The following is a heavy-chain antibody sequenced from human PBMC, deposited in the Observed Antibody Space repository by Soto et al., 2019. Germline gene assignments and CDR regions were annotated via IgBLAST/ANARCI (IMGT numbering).Heavy chain of an antibody. D-gene: IGHD6-13*01. CDR3: ARGFGIAAAGRRDYYYGMDV. CDR2: IIPIFGTA. V-gene: IGHV1-69*13. CDR1: GGTFSSDA. Sequence: SVIVSCKASGGTFSSDAISWVRQAPGQGLEWIGGIIPIFGTANYAQKFQGRVTITADESTRTAYMELSSLRSEDTAVYYCARGFGIAAAGRRDYYYGMDVWGQGTTVNVSS. J-gene: IGHJ6*02.